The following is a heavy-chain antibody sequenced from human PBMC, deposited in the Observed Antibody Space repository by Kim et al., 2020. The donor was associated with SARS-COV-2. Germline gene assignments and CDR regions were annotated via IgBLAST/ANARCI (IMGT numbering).Heavy chain of an antibody. CDR1: GGSISSSNW. CDR3: ARRTYDILTGKTHYYYYGMNV. V-gene: IGHV4-4*02. Sequence: SETLSLTCAVSGGSISSSNWWSWVRQPPGKGLEWIGEIYHSGSTNYNPSLKSRVTISVDKSKNQFSLKLISVTAADTAVYYCARRTYDILTGKTHYYYYGMNVWGQGTTVSVSS. CDR2: IYHSGST. D-gene: IGHD3-9*01. J-gene: IGHJ6*02.